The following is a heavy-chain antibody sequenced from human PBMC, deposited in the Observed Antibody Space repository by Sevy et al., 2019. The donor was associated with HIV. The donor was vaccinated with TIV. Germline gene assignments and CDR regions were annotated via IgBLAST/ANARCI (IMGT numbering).Heavy chain of an antibody. CDR2: INPNSGGT. V-gene: IGHV1-2*02. J-gene: IGHJ4*02. CDR3: ARVGIAARLWGVDY. CDR1: GYTFTGYY. Sequence: ASVNVSCKASGYTFTGYYMHWVRQAPGQGLEWMGWINPNSGGTNYAQKFQGRVTMTRDTSISTAYMELSRLRSDDTAVYYCARVGIAARLWGVDYWGQGTLVTVSS. D-gene: IGHD6-6*01.